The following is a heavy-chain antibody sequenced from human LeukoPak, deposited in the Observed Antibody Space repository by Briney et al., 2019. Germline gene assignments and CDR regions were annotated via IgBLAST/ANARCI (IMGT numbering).Heavy chain of an antibody. Sequence: GGSLRLSCAASGLTVSSNYMSWVRQAPGKGLEWVAFIRYDGSNKYYADSVKGRFTISRDNSKNTLYLQMNSLRAEDTAVYYCAKDSTWIQLEGYFDYWGQGTLVTVSS. CDR3: AKDSTWIQLEGYFDY. D-gene: IGHD5-18*01. CDR2: IRYDGSNK. CDR1: GLTVSSNY. J-gene: IGHJ4*02. V-gene: IGHV3-30*02.